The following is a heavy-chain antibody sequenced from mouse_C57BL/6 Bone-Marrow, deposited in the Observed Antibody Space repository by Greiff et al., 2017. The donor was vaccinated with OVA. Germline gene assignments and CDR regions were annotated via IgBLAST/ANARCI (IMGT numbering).Heavy chain of an antibody. D-gene: IGHD1-1*02. V-gene: IGHV14-4*01. Sequence: VQLKQSGAELVRPGASVKLSCTASGFNIKDDYMHWVKQRPEQGLEWIGWIDPENGDPEYASKFQGKATITADTSSNTAYLQLSSLTSEDTAVYYCTTYGLFDYWGQGTTLTVSS. CDR2: IDPENGDP. J-gene: IGHJ2*01. CDR3: TTYGLFDY. CDR1: GFNIKDDY.